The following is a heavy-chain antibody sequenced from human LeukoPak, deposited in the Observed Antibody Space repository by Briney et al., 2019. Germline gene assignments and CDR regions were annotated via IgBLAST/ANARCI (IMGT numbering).Heavy chain of an antibody. CDR2: INWNGGST. CDR3: AREPVTYYYDSSGYYPDAFDI. Sequence: PGGSLRLSCAASGFTFDDYGMSWVRQAPGKGLEWVSGINWNGGSTGYADSVKGRFTISRDNAENSLYLQMNSLRAEDTALYYCAREPVTYYYDSSGYYPDAFDIWGQGTMVTVSS. V-gene: IGHV3-20*04. D-gene: IGHD3-22*01. J-gene: IGHJ3*02. CDR1: GFTFDDYG.